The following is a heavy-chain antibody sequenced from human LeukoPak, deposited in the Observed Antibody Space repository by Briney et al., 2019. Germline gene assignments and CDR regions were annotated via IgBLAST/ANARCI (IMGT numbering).Heavy chain of an antibody. CDR2: INHSGST. Sequence: SETLSLTCAVYGGSFSGYYWSWIRQPPGKGLEWIGEINHSGSTNYNPSLKSRVTISVDTSKNQFSLKLSSMTAADTAVYYCARGRGSGWYNWFDPWGQGTLVTVSS. V-gene: IGHV4-34*01. D-gene: IGHD6-19*01. J-gene: IGHJ5*02. CDR1: GGSFSGYY. CDR3: ARGRGSGWYNWFDP.